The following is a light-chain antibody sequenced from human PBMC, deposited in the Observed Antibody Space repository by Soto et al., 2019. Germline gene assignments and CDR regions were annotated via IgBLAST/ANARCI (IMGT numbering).Light chain of an antibody. CDR2: GAS. Sequence: IVMTQSPATLSVSPGQSATLSCRASLSVSSNLAWYQHKPGQAPRLLIYGASTRATGIPARFSGSGSGTEFTLTINSLQSEDLAVYYCQQYNDWYTFGQGTKLEIK. CDR3: QQYNDWYT. J-gene: IGKJ2*01. CDR1: LSVSSN. V-gene: IGKV3-15*01.